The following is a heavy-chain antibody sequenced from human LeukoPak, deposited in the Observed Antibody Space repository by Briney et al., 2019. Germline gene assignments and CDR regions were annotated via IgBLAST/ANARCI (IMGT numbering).Heavy chain of an antibody. D-gene: IGHD3-10*01. Sequence: TSETLSLTCTVSGVSISSSSYYWGGIRQPPGKGLEWIGSIYYSGSTYYNPSLKSLVTISVNTSKNQFPRKLSSVTAAETDLYYCARLPLGSCYFSYFDYWGQGTLVTVSS. CDR1: GVSISSSSYY. CDR2: IYYSGST. J-gene: IGHJ4*02. V-gene: IGHV4-39*01. CDR3: ARLPLGSCYFSYFDY.